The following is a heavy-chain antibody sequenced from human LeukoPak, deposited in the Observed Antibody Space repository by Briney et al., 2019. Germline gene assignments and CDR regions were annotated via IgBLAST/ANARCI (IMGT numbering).Heavy chain of an antibody. Sequence: GASVKVSCKASGYTFTSYDINWVRQATGQGLEWMGWMNPNSGNTGYAQKFQGRVTITRNTSISTAYMELSRLRSDDTAVYYCARGPYSSRRVYYYYMDVWGKGTTVTVSS. V-gene: IGHV1-8*03. D-gene: IGHD6-19*01. J-gene: IGHJ6*03. CDR2: MNPNSGNT. CDR1: GYTFTSYD. CDR3: ARGPYSSRRVYYYYMDV.